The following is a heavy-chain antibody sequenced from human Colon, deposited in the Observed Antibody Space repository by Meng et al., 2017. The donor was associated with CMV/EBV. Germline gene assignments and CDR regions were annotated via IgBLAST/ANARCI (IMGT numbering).Heavy chain of an antibody. CDR2: IVTSGSAV. J-gene: IGHJ4*02. CDR3: VKDNAWGQGNIPVLVVPQGFDY. V-gene: IGHV3-21*01. Sequence: GESLKISCAASGFTFSSYGMHWVRQAPGRGLEWVASIVTSGSAVYYADSVKGRFTIARDNSKNSLYLQMSSLSAEDTAVYYCVKDNAWGQGNIPVLVVPQGFDYWGQGTVVTVSS. CDR1: GFTFSSYG. D-gene: IGHD2-8*01.